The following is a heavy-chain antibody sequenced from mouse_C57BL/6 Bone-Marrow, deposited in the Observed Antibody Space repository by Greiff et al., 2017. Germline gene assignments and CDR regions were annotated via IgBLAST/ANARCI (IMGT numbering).Heavy chain of an antibody. CDR2: IYPRSGNT. V-gene: IGHV1-81*01. Sequence: VQLQQSGAELARPGASVKLSCKASGYTFTSYGISWVKQRTGQGLEWIGEIYPRSGNTYYNEKFKGKATLTADKSSSTAYMELRSLTSEDSAVYFCARKVYYYGSSYHDFDYWGQGTTLTVSS. D-gene: IGHD1-1*01. CDR3: ARKVYYYGSSYHDFDY. J-gene: IGHJ2*01. CDR1: GYTFTSYG.